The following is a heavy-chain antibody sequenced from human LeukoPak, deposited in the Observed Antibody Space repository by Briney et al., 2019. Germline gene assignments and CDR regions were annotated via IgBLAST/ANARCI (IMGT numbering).Heavy chain of an antibody. CDR1: GYTFTGYY. D-gene: IGHD1-26*01. V-gene: IGHV1-2*02. J-gene: IGHJ4*02. Sequence: ASVKVSCKASGYTFTGYYMHWVRQAPGQGLEWMGWINPNSSGTNYAQKFQGRVTITRNTSISTAYMELSSLRSEDTAVYYCARVDRIVGATTLFYNFDYWGQGTLVTVSS. CDR2: INPNSSGT. CDR3: ARVDRIVGATTLFYNFDY.